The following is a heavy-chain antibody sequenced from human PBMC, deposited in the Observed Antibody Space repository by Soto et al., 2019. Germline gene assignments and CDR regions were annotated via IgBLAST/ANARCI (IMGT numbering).Heavy chain of an antibody. J-gene: IGHJ4*02. CDR3: AKEAMVRGVFGY. CDR2: ISYDGSNK. V-gene: IGHV3-30*18. D-gene: IGHD3-10*01. CDR1: GFTFSSYG. Sequence: GGSLRLSCAASGFTFSSYGMHWVRQAPGKGLEWVAVISYDGSNKYYADSVKGRFTISRDNSKNTLYLQMNSLRAEDTAVYYCAKEAMVRGVFGYWGQGTLVTVSS.